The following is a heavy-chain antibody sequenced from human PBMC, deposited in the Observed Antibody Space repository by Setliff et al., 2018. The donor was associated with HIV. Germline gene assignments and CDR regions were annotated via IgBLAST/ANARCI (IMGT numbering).Heavy chain of an antibody. CDR3: ARRTFGSGRFDP. V-gene: IGHV4-61*09. CDR2: VHSTLST. Sequence: PSETLSLTCTVSGDSMTSGSFYWSWVRQPAGKGLEWIGQVHSTLSTNYNPSLKSRLRISADTSKNQFSLNLRFVTAADTALYYCARRTFGSGRFDPWGQGTPVTAPQ. J-gene: IGHJ5*02. CDR1: GDSMTSGSFY. D-gene: IGHD6-19*01.